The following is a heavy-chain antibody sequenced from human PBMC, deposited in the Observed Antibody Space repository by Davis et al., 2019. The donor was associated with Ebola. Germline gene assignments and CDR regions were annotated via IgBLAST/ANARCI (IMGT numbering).Heavy chain of an antibody. CDR2: ISIGGKNI. D-gene: IGHD3-22*01. CDR3: AKPSSFSSGYFGAFDR. CDR1: GFTFSDYY. Sequence: GESLKISCAASGFTFSDYYMSWIRQAPGKGLEWISYISIGGKNIHYADSVKGRFTVSRDNAKNSLYLQMNSLRPEDTAVYYCAKPSSFSSGYFGAFDRWGHGTLVTVSS. J-gene: IGHJ3*02. V-gene: IGHV3-11*01.